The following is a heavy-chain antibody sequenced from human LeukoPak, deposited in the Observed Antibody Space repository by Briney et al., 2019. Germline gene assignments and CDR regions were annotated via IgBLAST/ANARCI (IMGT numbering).Heavy chain of an antibody. CDR1: GFTFSSYE. V-gene: IGHV3-48*03. CDR3: ARDALYYAYFDY. D-gene: IGHD2-8*01. CDR2: ISSGGSDI. Sequence: GGSLRLSCEASGFTFSSYEMNWVRQAPGKGLEWVSYISSGGSDIYYADSVKGRFTISRDNAKNSLYLQMNSLRAEDTAVYYCARDALYYAYFDYWGQGTLVTVSS. J-gene: IGHJ4*02.